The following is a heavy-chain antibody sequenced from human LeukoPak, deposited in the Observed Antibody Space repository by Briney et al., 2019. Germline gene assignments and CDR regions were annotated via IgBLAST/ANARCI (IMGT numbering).Heavy chain of an antibody. J-gene: IGHJ3*02. CDR2: IKQDGSEK. Sequence: PGGSLRLSCAASGFTFSSYWMSWVRQAPGKGLEWVANIKQDGSEKYYVDSVKGRFTISRDNAKNSLYLQMNSLRAEDTAVYYCARDPAIAAAGGWAFDIWGQGTMVTVSS. V-gene: IGHV3-7*01. CDR1: GFTFSSYW. CDR3: ARDPAIAAAGGWAFDI. D-gene: IGHD6-13*01.